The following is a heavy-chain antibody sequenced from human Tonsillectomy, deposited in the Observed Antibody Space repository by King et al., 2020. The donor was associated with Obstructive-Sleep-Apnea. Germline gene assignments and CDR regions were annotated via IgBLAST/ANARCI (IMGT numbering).Heavy chain of an antibody. CDR3: SHQIDYYYRMDF. CDR2: IKSKRGGGRV. Sequence: QLVQSGGGLVKPGGSLRLSFAVSGLTFSDAWLKWVRQAPGKGVGWGGRIKSKRGGGRVDYAAPVRGRFTISRDDSKNTLYLEMNSLKTEDTAVYYCSHQIDYYYRMDFWGQGTTVTVSS. D-gene: IGHD2-2*01. CDR1: GLTFSDAW. V-gene: IGHV3-15*01. J-gene: IGHJ6*02.